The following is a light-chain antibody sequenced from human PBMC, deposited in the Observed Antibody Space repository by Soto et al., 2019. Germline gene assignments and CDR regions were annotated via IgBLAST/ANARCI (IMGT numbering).Light chain of an antibody. CDR1: QSVSSN. CDR3: QQYGDSPWT. Sequence: EIVMTQSPATLPVSPGERATLSCRASQSVSSNLAWYQQKPGQAPRLLIYGASTRATGIPARFSGSGSGTDFTLTISKLDPEDFAVYYCQQYGDSPWTFGQGTKVDIK. CDR2: GAS. J-gene: IGKJ1*01. V-gene: IGKV3-15*01.